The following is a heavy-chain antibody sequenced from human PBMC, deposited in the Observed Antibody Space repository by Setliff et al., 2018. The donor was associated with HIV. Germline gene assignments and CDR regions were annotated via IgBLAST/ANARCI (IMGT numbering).Heavy chain of an antibody. D-gene: IGHD6-13*01. Sequence: SETLSLTCTVSGGSISTSNYYWGWVRQPPGKGLEWVGNVDYTGSTYYNPSLKSRVTISVDTSKNQFSLKLSSVTAADTAVYSCARVPTSSWYVTTQRTKEYFQQWGQGTLVTISS. J-gene: IGHJ1*01. CDR3: ARVPTSSWYVTTQRTKEYFQQ. CDR1: GGSISTSNYY. CDR2: VDYTGST. V-gene: IGHV4-39*07.